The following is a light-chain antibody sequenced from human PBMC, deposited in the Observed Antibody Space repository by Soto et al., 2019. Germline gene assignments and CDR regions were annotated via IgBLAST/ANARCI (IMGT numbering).Light chain of an antibody. CDR1: SSNIGGYNY. CDR3: SSYTSRNTEV. V-gene: IGLV2-14*03. J-gene: IGLJ1*01. Sequence: QSVLTQPASVSGSPGQSITISCTGTSSNIGGYNYVSWYQQHPGRAPKLMIYDVGSRPSGVSNRFSGSKSANTASLTISGLQTEYEADYYCSSYTSRNTEVFGTGTKLTVL. CDR2: DVG.